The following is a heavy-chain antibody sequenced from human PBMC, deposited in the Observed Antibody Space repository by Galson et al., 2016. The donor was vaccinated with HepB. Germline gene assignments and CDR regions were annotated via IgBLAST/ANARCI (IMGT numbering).Heavy chain of an antibody. CDR3: TRSGGLSTYYYYHYVMDF. J-gene: IGHJ6*02. CDR1: GYTFTTYY. Sequence: SVKVSCKASGYTFTTYYMHWVRQAPGQGLEWMGIINPSGGSTTYAQKFQGRVTMTRDTSTSTVYMELSSLRSEDTALYYCTRSGGLSTYYYYHYVMDFWGQGTTVTVSS. D-gene: IGHD3-16*02. V-gene: IGHV1-46*01. CDR2: INPSGGST.